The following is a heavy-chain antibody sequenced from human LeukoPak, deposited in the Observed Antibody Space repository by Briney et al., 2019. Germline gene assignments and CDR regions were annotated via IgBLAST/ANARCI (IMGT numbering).Heavy chain of an antibody. CDR1: GFTFSSYS. J-gene: IGHJ4*02. D-gene: IGHD3-22*01. V-gene: IGHV3-21*01. CDR2: VNTISSYI. CDR3: ARLRRNSDRSGFYYYYDN. Sequence: GGSLRLSCAASGFTFSSYSFNWVRQAPGKGLEWVSSVNTISSYIYYADSVKGRFTISRDNVENSMYLQMNSLRAEDSAVYYCARLRRNSDRSGFYYYYDNWGQGTLVTVSS.